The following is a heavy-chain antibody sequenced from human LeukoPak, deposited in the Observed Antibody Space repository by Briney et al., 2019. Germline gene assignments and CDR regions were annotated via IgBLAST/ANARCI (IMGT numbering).Heavy chain of an antibody. D-gene: IGHD3-10*01. CDR2: VNPNSGGT. CDR1: GYTFTGYY. Sequence: GASVKVSCKASGYTFTGYYMHWVRQAPGQGLEWMGWVNPNSGGTNYAQKFQGRVTMTRDTSISTAYMELSRLRSDDTAVYYCARDLGGHFLMVRSFDFRGQGTLLTVSS. CDR3: ARDLGGHFLMVRSFDF. J-gene: IGHJ4*02. V-gene: IGHV1-2*02.